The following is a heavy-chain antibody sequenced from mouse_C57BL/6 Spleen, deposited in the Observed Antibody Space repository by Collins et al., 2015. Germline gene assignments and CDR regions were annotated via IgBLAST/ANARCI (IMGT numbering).Heavy chain of an antibody. D-gene: IGHD1-1*01. CDR1: GYTFTSYW. J-gene: IGHJ2*01. CDR3: ARLDITTVVATDY. Sequence: QVQLQQPGAELVRPGSSVKLSCKASGYTFTSYWMHWVKQRPIQGLEWIGNIDPSDSETHYNQKFKDKATLTVDKSSSTAYMQLSSLTSEDSAVYYCARLDITTVVATDYWGQGTTLTVSS. V-gene: IGHV1-52*01. CDR2: IDPSDSET.